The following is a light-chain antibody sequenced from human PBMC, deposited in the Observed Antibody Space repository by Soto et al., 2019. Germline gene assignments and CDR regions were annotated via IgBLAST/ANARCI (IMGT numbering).Light chain of an antibody. CDR3: QQYNTYSYT. CDR2: DAS. Sequence: DIQMTQSPSTLSASVGDRVTITCRASQSISNWLAWYQQRPGKAPKLLIYDASTLESWVPSRFSVSGSGTEFTLTISGLRPDDFATYYCQQYNTYSYTFGQGTKLEIK. V-gene: IGKV1-5*01. J-gene: IGKJ2*01. CDR1: QSISNW.